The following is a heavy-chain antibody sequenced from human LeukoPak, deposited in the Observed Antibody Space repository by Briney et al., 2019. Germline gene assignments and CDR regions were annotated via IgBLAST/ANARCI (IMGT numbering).Heavy chain of an antibody. CDR3: AGTVTTHFAY. J-gene: IGHJ4*02. CDR1: PGSISRFY. V-gene: IGHV4-59*08. CDR2: IFHIGNT. Sequence: PSETLSPTCSVSPGSISRFYWSWIRQAPGKEPEWIGYIFHIGNTNYNPSLRGRVTISIDTSKNEFSLDLTSVTAADTAVYYCAGTVTTHFAYWGQGALVTVSS. D-gene: IGHD4-17*01.